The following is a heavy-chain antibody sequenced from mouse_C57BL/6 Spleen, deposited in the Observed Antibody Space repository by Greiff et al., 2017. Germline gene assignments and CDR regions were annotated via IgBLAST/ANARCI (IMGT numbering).Heavy chain of an antibody. V-gene: IGHV10-3*01. CDR1: GFTFNTYA. CDR3: VREDGDYWYFDV. CDR2: IRSKSSNYAT. D-gene: IGHD2-3*01. Sequence: EVMLVESGGGLVQPKGSLKLSCAASGFTFNTYAMQWVRQAPGKGLEWVARIRSKSSNYATYYAESVKDRFTISRDDSQSMLYLQMNNLKTEDTAMYSCVREDGDYWYFDVWGTGTTVTVSS. J-gene: IGHJ1*03.